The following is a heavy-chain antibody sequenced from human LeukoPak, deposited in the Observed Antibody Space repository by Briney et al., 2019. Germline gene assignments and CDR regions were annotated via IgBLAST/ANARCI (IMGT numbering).Heavy chain of an antibody. CDR2: IYYSGSI. CDR3: ARTYHYDTSGYDY. Sequence: SETLSLTCTVSGDSISSYYWSWIRQPPGKGLEWIGYIYYSGSISYNPSLKSRVTISIDTSKNQFYLNLSSVTAADTAVYYCARTYHYDTSGYDYWGQGTLVTVSS. V-gene: IGHV4-59*01. CDR1: GDSISSYY. J-gene: IGHJ4*02. D-gene: IGHD3-22*01.